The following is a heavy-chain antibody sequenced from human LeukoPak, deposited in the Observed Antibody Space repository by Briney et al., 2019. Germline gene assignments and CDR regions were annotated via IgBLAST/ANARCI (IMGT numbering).Heavy chain of an antibody. J-gene: IGHJ4*02. CDR2: INPNSGGT. CDR1: GYTFTGYY. Sequence: ASVKVSCKASGYTFTGYYKHWVRQAPGQGLEWMGRINPNSGGTNYAQKFQGRVTMTRDTSISTAYMELSRLRSDDTAVYYCASLSTPTIFGVVNFDYWGQGTLVTVSS. D-gene: IGHD3-3*01. CDR3: ASLSTPTIFGVVNFDY. V-gene: IGHV1-2*06.